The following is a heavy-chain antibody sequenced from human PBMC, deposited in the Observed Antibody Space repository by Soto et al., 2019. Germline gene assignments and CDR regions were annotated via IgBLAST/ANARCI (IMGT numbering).Heavy chain of an antibody. CDR1: GYTFTGYY. D-gene: IGHD3-3*01. Sequence: ASVKVSCKASGYTFTGYYMHWVRQAPGQGLEWMGWINPNSGGTNYAQKFQGWITMTRDTSISTAYMELSRLRSDDTAVYYCATTYYDFWTSYYTDGYFVYWGQATLVTVST. CDR3: ATTYYDFWTSYYTDGYFVY. CDR2: INPNSGGT. V-gene: IGHV1-2*04. J-gene: IGHJ4*02.